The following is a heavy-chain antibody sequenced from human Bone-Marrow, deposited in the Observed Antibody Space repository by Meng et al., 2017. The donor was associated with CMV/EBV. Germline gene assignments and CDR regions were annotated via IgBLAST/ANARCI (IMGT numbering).Heavy chain of an antibody. CDR1: GFTFSSYS. V-gene: IGHV3-21*01. Sequence: GESLKISCAASGFTFSSYSMNWVRQAPGKGLEWVSSISSSSSYIYYADSVKGRFTISRDNAKNSLYLQMNSLRAEDTAVYYCARGAPIVVVPAATPFFFADWGQGPRVTVSS. J-gene: IGHJ4*02. D-gene: IGHD2-2*01. CDR3: ARGAPIVVVPAATPFFFAD. CDR2: ISSSSSYI.